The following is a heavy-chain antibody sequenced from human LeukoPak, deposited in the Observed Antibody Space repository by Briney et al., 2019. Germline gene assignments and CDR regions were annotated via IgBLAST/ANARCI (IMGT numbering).Heavy chain of an antibody. CDR2: IYYSGIT. D-gene: IGHD6-13*01. V-gene: IGHV4-59*08. J-gene: IGHJ4*02. CDR1: GGSISRYY. Sequence: SETLSLTCTVSGGSISRYYWSWIRQPPGKGLEWIGYIYYSGITNYNPSLKSRVTTSVDTSKNQFSLKLSSVTAADTAVYYCARGGPKGVSLFDYWGQGTLVTVSS. CDR3: ARGGPKGVSLFDY.